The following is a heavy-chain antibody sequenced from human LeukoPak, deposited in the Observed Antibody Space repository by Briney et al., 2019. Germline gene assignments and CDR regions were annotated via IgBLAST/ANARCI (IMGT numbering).Heavy chain of an antibody. V-gene: IGHV4-4*09. CDR3: ARRYCSSTSCYNDY. J-gene: IGHJ4*02. CDR1: GGSISSYY. D-gene: IGHD2-2*02. CDR2: IYTSGST. Sequence: SETLSLTCTVSGGSISSYYWSWIRQPPGKGLEWIGYIYTSGSTNYNPSLKSRVTISVDTSKNQSSLKLSSVTAADTAVYYCARRYCSSTSCYNDYWGQGTLVTVSS.